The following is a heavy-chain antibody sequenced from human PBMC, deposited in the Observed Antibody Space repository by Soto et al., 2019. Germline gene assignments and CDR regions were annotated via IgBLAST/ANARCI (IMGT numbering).Heavy chain of an antibody. D-gene: IGHD3-22*01. CDR3: ARGGSGYVWFNEF. J-gene: IGHJ4*02. CDR1: GGLFSSYA. CDR2: IIPVFGTA. V-gene: IGHV1-69*13. Sequence: GASVKVSCKDSGGLFSSYAISCVRQAPGQGLEWMGGIIPVFGTAYYAQKFQGRVTITADESTNTAYMELSSLRSEDTAMYYCARGGSGYVWFNEFWGQGSLATVSS.